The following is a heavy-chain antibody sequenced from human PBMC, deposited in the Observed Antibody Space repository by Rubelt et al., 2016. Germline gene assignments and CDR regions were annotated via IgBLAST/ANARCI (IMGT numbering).Heavy chain of an antibody. J-gene: IGHJ4*02. V-gene: IGHV4-34*01. CDR1: GGSFSGYY. CDR3: ARLYPIVVLLGGYYFDY. CDR2: INHSGST. Sequence: QVQLQQWGAGLLKPSETLSLTCAVYGGSFSGYYWSWFRQPPGKGLEWIGEINHSGSTNYNPSLKSGVTISVDTSKNQFSLKLSSVTAADTAVYYCARLYPIVVLLGGYYFDYWGQGTLVTVSS. D-gene: IGHD3-22*01.